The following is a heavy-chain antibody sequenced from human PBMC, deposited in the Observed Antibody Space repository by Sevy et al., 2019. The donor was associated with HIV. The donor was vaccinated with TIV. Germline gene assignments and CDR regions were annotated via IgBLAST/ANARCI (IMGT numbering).Heavy chain of an antibody. J-gene: IGHJ4*02. CDR2: IKQDASEK. V-gene: IGHV3-7*01. CDR3: ASDYF. CDR1: GLIFSSHW. Sequence: GGSLRLSCVASGLIFSSHWMTWVRQAPGKGLERVATIKQDASEKYYVDSVKGRFTISRDNAKNSVYLQMSSLRVEDTAMYFCASDYFWGQGTLVTVSS.